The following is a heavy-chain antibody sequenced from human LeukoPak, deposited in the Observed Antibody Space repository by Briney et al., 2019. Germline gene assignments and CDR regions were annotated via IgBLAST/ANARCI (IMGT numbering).Heavy chain of an antibody. D-gene: IGHD6-13*01. Sequence: AGGSLRLSCAASGFTVSSNYMSWVRQAPGKGLEWVSAISGSGGSTYYADSVKGRFTISRDNSKNTLYLQMNSLRAEDTAVYYCAKDQTGYSSSWYQVDYFDYWGQGTLVTVSS. J-gene: IGHJ4*02. V-gene: IGHV3-23*01. CDR2: ISGSGGST. CDR3: AKDQTGYSSSWYQVDYFDY. CDR1: GFTVSSNY.